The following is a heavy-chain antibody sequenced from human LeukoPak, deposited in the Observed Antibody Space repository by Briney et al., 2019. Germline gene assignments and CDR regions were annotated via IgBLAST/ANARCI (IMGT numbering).Heavy chain of an antibody. CDR2: IYYSGST. Sequence: SETLSLTCAVYGGSFSGYYWSWIRQHPGKGLEWIGYIYYSGSTYYNPSLKSRVTISVDTSKNQFSLKLSSVTAADTAVYYCARLFDPWGQGTLVTVSS. CDR1: GGSFSGYY. J-gene: IGHJ5*02. CDR3: ARLFDP. V-gene: IGHV4-31*11.